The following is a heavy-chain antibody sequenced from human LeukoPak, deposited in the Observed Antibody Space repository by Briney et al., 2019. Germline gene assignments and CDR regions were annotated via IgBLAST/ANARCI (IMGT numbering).Heavy chain of an antibody. CDR1: GGSVSNGSFY. Sequence: SETLSLTCTVSGGSVSNGSFYWSWIRQPPGKGLEWIGCIYYSGSTNYKASLKSRVTISLDTSKNQFPLNLTSVTAADTAVYYCARGDVVTTYWFDPWGQGTLVTVSS. CDR3: ARGDVVTTYWFDP. CDR2: IYYSGST. V-gene: IGHV4-61*01. J-gene: IGHJ5*02. D-gene: IGHD5-12*01.